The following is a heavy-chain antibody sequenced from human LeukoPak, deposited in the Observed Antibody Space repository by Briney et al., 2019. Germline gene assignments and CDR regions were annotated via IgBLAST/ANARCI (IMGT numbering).Heavy chain of an antibody. J-gene: IGHJ4*02. CDR2: VFHSGST. Sequence: SETLSLTCAVSGGSISSSNWWSWVRQPPGKGLEWIGEVFHSGSTNYNPSLKSRVTISVDTSKNQFSLKLSSVTAADTAVYYCARTPPRSALYFDYWGQGTLVTVSS. CDR1: GGSISSSNW. V-gene: IGHV4-4*02. CDR3: ARTPPRSALYFDY.